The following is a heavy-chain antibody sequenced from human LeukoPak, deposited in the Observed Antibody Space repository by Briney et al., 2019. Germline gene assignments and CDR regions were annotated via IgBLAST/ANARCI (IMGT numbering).Heavy chain of an antibody. CDR3: AREGVEVGSYLAY. Sequence: GGSLRLSCAASGFTFSSYSMNWVRQAPGKGLEWVSSISSSSSYIYYADSVKGRFTISRDNAKNSLYLQMNSLRAEDTAVYYCAREGVEVGSYLAYWGQGTLVTVSS. CDR2: ISSSSSYI. CDR1: GFTFSSYS. V-gene: IGHV3-21*01. J-gene: IGHJ4*02. D-gene: IGHD1-26*01.